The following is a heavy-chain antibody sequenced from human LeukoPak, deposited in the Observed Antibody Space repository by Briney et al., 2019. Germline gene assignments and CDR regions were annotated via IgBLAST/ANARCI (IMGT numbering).Heavy chain of an antibody. CDR1: GFTFSSYA. V-gene: IGHV3-64*01. D-gene: IGHD5-12*01. J-gene: IGHJ4*02. Sequence: GGSLRLSCAASGFTFSSYAMHWVRQAPGKGLEYVSAISSNGGSTYYANSVKGRFTISRDNSKNTLYLQMGSLRAEDMAVYYCARGRWLRFAYFDYWGQGTLVTVSP. CDR3: ARGRWLRFAYFDY. CDR2: ISSNGGST.